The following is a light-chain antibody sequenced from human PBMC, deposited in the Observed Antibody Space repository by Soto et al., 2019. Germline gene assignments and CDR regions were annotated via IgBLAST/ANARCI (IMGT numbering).Light chain of an antibody. CDR1: QSISSW. Sequence: DIQMTQSPSTLSASVGDRVTITCRASQSISSWLAWYQQKPGKAPKLLIYKASSLESGVPSRFSGSGSGTEFTLTISSLQSDDFATYYCQTYNSYVYTFGQGTKLEIK. J-gene: IGKJ2*01. CDR2: KAS. CDR3: QTYNSYVYT. V-gene: IGKV1-5*03.